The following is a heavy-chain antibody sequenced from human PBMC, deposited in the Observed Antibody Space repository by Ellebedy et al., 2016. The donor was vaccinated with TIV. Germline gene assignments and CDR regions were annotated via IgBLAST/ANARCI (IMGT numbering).Heavy chain of an antibody. CDR1: GGTFSSYA. J-gene: IGHJ2*01. CDR3: ARGYYDSSGYTPDWYFDL. V-gene: IGHV1-69*13. CDR2: IIPIFGTA. D-gene: IGHD3-22*01. Sequence: AASVKVSCKASGGTFSSYAISWVRQAPGQGLEWMGGIIPIFGTANYAQKFQGRVTITADESTSPAYLELSSLRSEDTAVYFCARGYYDSSGYTPDWYFDLWGRGTLVTVSS.